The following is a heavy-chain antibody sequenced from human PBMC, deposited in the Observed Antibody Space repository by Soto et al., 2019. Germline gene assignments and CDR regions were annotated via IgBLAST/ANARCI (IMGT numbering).Heavy chain of an antibody. CDR1: GFTFSGHW. Sequence: EVQLVESGGDLVRPGGSLRLSCAASGFTFSGHWMHWVRQVPGKGLEWVSRVNTDGGTSAYADSVKGRFTISRENAKNTLYLQMSGLRADDAAVYYCAREAGYCSRTRCYGRAFDTWGQGTTVSVSS. CDR3: AREAGYCSRTRCYGRAFDT. CDR2: VNTDGGTS. D-gene: IGHD2-2*01. V-gene: IGHV3-74*03. J-gene: IGHJ3*02.